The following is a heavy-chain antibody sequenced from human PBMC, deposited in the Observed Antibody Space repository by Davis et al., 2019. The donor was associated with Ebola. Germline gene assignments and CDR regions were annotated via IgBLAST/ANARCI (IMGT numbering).Heavy chain of an antibody. J-gene: IGHJ4*02. CDR2: IKTDGSYT. CDR1: GFTFSSYW. CDR3: ARQHDPSTPAPGF. Sequence: GESLKISCAASGFTFSSYWMHWVRQAPGKGLVWVSRIKTDGSYTNYADSVKGRFAIFRGNAKNTLYLQMNSLRAEDTAVYYCARQHDPSTPAPGFWGQGTLVTVSS. V-gene: IGHV3-74*01. D-gene: IGHD5/OR15-5a*01.